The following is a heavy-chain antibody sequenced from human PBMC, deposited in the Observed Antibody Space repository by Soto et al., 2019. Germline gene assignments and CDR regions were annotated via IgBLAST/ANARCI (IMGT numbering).Heavy chain of an antibody. CDR3: AIPRGGYLGAFDI. D-gene: IGHD3-16*01. CDR2: IYYSGTT. J-gene: IGHJ3*02. Sequence: QLQLQESGPGLVKPSETLSLTCTVSGGSISSSSGYWGWIRQPPGKGLEWIGSIYYSGTTYYNPSLKRRVTISVDPSTNQFSLKLSSVTAADTAVYYCAIPRGGYLGAFDIWGQGTMVTFSS. CDR1: GGSISSSSGY. V-gene: IGHV4-39*01.